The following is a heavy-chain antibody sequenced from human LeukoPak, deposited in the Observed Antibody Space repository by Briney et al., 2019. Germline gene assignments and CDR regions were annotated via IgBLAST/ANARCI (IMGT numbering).Heavy chain of an antibody. J-gene: IGHJ3*02. CDR2: IYSGGST. CDR3: ARAYSSGWYSDAFDI. D-gene: IGHD6-19*01. CDR1: GFTVSSNY. Sequence: SGGSLRLSCAASGFTVSSNYMSWVRQAPGKGLEWVSVIYSGGSTYYADSVKGRFTISRDNAKNSLYLQMNSLRAEDTAVYYCARAYSSGWYSDAFDIWGQGTMVTVSS. V-gene: IGHV3-66*01.